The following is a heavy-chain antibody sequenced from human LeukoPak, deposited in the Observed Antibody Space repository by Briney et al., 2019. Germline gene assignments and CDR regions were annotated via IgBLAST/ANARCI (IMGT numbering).Heavy chain of an antibody. CDR1: GYTFDTSS. CDR2: ISPRSGNK. CDR3: TRVRNSNNWWGAFDI. Sequence: GASVNVSCKAFGYTFDTSSITWVRQAPGQRLEWMGWISPRSGNKQYAQGVQGRVTMTTDTSRSTAYMELRSLRPDDMAVYYCTRVRNSNNWWGAFDIWGQGTMVTVSS. D-gene: IGHD1-1*01. V-gene: IGHV1-18*03. J-gene: IGHJ3*02.